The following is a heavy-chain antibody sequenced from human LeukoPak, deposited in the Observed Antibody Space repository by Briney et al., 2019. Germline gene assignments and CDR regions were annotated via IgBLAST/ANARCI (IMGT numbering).Heavy chain of an antibody. Sequence: PGGSLRLSCAASGFTFSSYAMSWVRQAPGKGLEWVSAISGSGGSTYYADSVKGRSTISRDNSKNTLYLQTNSLRAEDTAVYYCAKAWGMYYYDSSGYPFDYWGQGTLVTVSS. CDR3: AKAWGMYYYDSSGYPFDY. CDR2: ISGSGGST. D-gene: IGHD3-22*01. V-gene: IGHV3-23*01. J-gene: IGHJ4*02. CDR1: GFTFSSYA.